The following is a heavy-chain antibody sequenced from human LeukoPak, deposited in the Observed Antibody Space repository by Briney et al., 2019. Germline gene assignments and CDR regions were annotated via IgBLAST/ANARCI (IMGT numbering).Heavy chain of an antibody. J-gene: IGHJ4*02. CDR2: IFGNSKEI. CDR3: ANYVQKLAPSDY. Sequence: GGSLRLSCAASGFTFSAYPMIWVRQVPGKGLEWVSVIFGNSKEIHYADSVKGRFTISRDNSKNTMLLQMNSLRVEDTAVYYCANYVQKLAPSDYWGQGTLVTVSP. V-gene: IGHV3-23*05. CDR1: GFTFSAYP. D-gene: IGHD3-10*02.